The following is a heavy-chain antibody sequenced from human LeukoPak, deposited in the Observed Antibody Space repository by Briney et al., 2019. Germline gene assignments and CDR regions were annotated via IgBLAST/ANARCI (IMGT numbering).Heavy chain of an antibody. CDR2: ISYDGSNK. V-gene: IGHV3-30*18. D-gene: IGHD6-19*01. Sequence: GGSLRPSCAASGFTFSSYGMHWVRQAPGKGLEWVAVISYDGSNKYYADSVKGRFTNSRDNSKNTLYLQMNSLRAEDTAVYYCANLAVAGSSYYYYGMDVWGQGTTVTVSS. CDR1: GFTFSSYG. J-gene: IGHJ6*02. CDR3: ANLAVAGSSYYYYGMDV.